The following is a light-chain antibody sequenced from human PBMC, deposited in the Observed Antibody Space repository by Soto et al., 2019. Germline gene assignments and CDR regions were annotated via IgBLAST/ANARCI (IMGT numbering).Light chain of an antibody. J-gene: IGLJ2*01. CDR3: AEWEDRLSGVV. Sequence: QAVLTQPPSASGTPGQRVTISCSGSSSNIGSNYVYWYQQLPGTAPKLLIYRNNQRPSGVPDRFSGSKSGTSASLAISGLRSEDEAEYYCAEWEDRLSGVVFGGGTKLTV. CDR1: SSNIGSNY. CDR2: RNN. V-gene: IGLV1-47*01.